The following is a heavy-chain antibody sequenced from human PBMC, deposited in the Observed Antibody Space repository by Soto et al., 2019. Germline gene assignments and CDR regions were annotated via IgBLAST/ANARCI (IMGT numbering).Heavy chain of an antibody. CDR2: ISYGGSNK. J-gene: IGHJ4*02. V-gene: IGHV3-30*18. Sequence: GGSLRLSCAASGFTFTSSGMHWVRQAPGKGLEWVAVISYGGSNKYYADSVRGRFTISRDISKNTLYLQMNSLRTEDTAVYYCTKAAWCSSTSCYSAASDYWGQGTRVT. D-gene: IGHD2-2*01. CDR3: TKAAWCSSTSCYSAASDY. CDR1: GFTFTSSG.